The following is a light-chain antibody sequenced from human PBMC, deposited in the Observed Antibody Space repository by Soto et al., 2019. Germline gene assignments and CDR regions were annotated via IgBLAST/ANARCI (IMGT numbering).Light chain of an antibody. V-gene: IGKV3-20*01. CDR3: QQYGSSPPYT. CDR2: GAS. Sequence: EIVLTQSPGTLSLSPGERATLSCRASQSVSSSYLAWYQQKPGQAPRLLIYGASSKATFIPDRFSGSGSGTYFTLTISSVEPEDFEVYYCQQYGSSPPYTFGQGTKLEIK. J-gene: IGKJ2*01. CDR1: QSVSSSY.